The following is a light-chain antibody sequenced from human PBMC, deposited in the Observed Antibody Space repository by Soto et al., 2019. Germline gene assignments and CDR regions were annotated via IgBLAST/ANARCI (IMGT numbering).Light chain of an antibody. J-gene: IGKJ4*01. CDR1: QDIINY. Sequence: DIQMTQSPSSLSASVGDRVTITCQAGQDIINYLSWYQQKPGKAPNLLIYDATNLESGVPSRFSGSGYGTSFTLTISGLQPDDFARHYCQQYANLPLTFGGGTKVEIK. V-gene: IGKV1-33*01. CDR2: DAT. CDR3: QQYANLPLT.